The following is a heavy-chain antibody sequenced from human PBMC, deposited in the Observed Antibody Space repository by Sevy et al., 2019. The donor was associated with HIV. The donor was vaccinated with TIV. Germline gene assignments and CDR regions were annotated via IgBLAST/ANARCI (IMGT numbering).Heavy chain of an antibody. D-gene: IGHD1-26*01. J-gene: IGHJ4*02. V-gene: IGHV4-59*08. CDR2: IYYNGHI. Sequence: TLSLTCTVSGGSITSLHWNWIRQPPGKGLEWIANIYYNGHINYNPSLKSRVTLSLDTSKNQFSLRLSSVTAADTAMYYCAGENAWGRGYSWGQGTLVTVSS. CDR3: AGENAWGRGYS. CDR1: GGSITSLH.